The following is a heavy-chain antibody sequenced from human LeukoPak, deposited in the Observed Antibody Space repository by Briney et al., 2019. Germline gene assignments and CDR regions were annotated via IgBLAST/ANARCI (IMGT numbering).Heavy chain of an antibody. J-gene: IGHJ4*02. Sequence: PGGSLRLSCAASGFTFSSYAMSWVRQAPGKGLEWVSAISGSGGSTYYADSVKGRFTISRDNSKNTLYLQMNSLRAEDTAVYYCAKLSRFVVVVAATDYWGQGTLVTVSS. CDR1: GFTFSSYA. V-gene: IGHV3-23*01. D-gene: IGHD2-15*01. CDR3: AKLSRFVVVVAATDY. CDR2: ISGSGGST.